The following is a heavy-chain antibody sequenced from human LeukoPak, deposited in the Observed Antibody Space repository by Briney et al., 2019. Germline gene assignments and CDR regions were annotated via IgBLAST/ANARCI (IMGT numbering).Heavy chain of an antibody. J-gene: IGHJ4*02. D-gene: IGHD6-6*01. CDR2: IYYSETT. Sequence: SETLSLTCAVSGGSISSGGHSWSWIRQPPGKGPEWIGYIYYSETTYYSPSLKSRVTISIDRSKNQFSLKLSSVTAADTAVYYCARSSSSGEAVNFDYWGQGTLVTVSS. V-gene: IGHV4-30-2*01. CDR1: GGSISSGGHS. CDR3: ARSSSSGEAVNFDY.